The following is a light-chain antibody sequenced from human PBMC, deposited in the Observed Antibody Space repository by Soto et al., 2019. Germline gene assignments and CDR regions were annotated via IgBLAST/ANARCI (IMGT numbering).Light chain of an antibody. CDR1: SSDVGSYNL. CDR3: CSYAGSRTYV. J-gene: IGLJ1*01. V-gene: IGLV2-23*02. Sequence: HSVLTQPDSVSGSPGQSITISCTGTSSDVGSYNLVSWYQQHPGKAPELMIYEVSKRPSGVSNRFSGSKSGNTASLTISGLQAEDEADYYCCSYAGSRTYVFGTGTKVTVL. CDR2: EVS.